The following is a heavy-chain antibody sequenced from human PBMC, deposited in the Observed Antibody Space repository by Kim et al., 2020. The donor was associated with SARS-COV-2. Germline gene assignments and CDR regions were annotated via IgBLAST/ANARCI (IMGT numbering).Heavy chain of an antibody. CDR3: ARDSPPRGWELFPTSYGMDV. CDR1: GGSISSYY. V-gene: IGHV4-4*07. J-gene: IGHJ6*02. D-gene: IGHD1-26*01. Sequence: SETLSLTCTVSGGSISSYYWSWIRQPAGKGLEWIGRIYTSGSTNYNPSLKSRVTMSVDTSKNQFSLKLSSVTAADTAVYYCARDSPPRGWELFPTSYGMDVWGQGTTVTVSS. CDR2: IYTSGST.